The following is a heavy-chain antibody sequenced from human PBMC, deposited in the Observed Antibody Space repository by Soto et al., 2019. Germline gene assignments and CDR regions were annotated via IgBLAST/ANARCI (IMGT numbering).Heavy chain of an antibody. J-gene: IGHJ5*02. CDR3: AKNMVRGVNSSFDP. D-gene: IGHD3-10*01. V-gene: IGHV3-23*01. Sequence: GGSLRLSCAPSGFSFSSYAMSWVRQPPGKGLEWVSAISGSGGSTYYADSVKGRFTISRDNSKNTLYLQMNSLRAEDTAVYYCAKNMVRGVNSSFDPWGQGTLVTVSS. CDR2: ISGSGGST. CDR1: GFSFSSYA.